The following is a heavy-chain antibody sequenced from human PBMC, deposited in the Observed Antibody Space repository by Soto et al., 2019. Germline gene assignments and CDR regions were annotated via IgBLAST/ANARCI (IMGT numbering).Heavy chain of an antibody. CDR2: VNPSGGHT. CDR3: ARGGHVVVVTAALDY. Sequence: GASVKVSCKASGGTFSNFAISWVRQAPGQGLEWMGTVNPSGGHTTYAQHFLGRVTMTRDTSTSTLYMELTSLTSDDTAIYYCARGGHVVVVTAALDYWGQGTLVTVS. V-gene: IGHV1-46*01. J-gene: IGHJ4*02. D-gene: IGHD2-21*02. CDR1: GGTFSNFA.